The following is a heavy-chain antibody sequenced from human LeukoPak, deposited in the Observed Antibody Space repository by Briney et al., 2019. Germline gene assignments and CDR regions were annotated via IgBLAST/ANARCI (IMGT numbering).Heavy chain of an antibody. J-gene: IGHJ4*02. Sequence: GGSLRLSCAASGFTFSSYAMSWVRQAPGKGLEWVSAISGSGGSTYYADSVKGRFTISRDNSKNTLYLQMNSLRAEDTAVYYCARARLGVAGTTRGGYFDYWGQGTLVTVSS. CDR3: ARARLGVAGTTRGGYFDY. CDR2: ISGSGGST. V-gene: IGHV3-23*01. CDR1: GFTFSSYA. D-gene: IGHD6-19*01.